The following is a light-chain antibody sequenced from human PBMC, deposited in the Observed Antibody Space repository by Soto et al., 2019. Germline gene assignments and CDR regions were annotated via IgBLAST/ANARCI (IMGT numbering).Light chain of an antibody. J-gene: IGKJ3*01. Sequence: EIVLTQYPGTLSLSPVERATLSCRASQSINRRYLAWYQQKPGQAPRLLIYGASSRATGIPDRFSGSGSGTDFTLTISRLEPEDFAVYCCQQFGSSPGFTFGPGTKVDIK. CDR2: GAS. V-gene: IGKV3-20*01. CDR1: QSINRRY. CDR3: QQFGSSPGFT.